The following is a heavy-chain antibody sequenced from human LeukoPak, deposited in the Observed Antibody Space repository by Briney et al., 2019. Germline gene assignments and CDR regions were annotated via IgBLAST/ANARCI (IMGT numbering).Heavy chain of an antibody. V-gene: IGHV1-18*01. J-gene: IGHJ4*02. CDR2: FSAYNGNT. CDR1: GYTFISYG. CDR3: ARGEVGGSYGIAFDY. Sequence: ASVKVSCKASGYTFISYGISWVRQAPGQGLKWMGWFSAYNGNTNYAQKFQGRVTMTTDTSTSTAYMELRSLRSDDTAVYYCARGEVGGSYGIAFDYWGQGTLVTVSS. D-gene: IGHD1-26*01.